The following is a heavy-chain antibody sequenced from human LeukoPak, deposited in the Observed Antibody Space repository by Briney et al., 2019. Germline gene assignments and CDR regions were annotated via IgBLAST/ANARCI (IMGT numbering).Heavy chain of an antibody. V-gene: IGHV3-23*01. CDR3: AKDPYSTRAYNWFDP. CDR1: GFTFSSYA. D-gene: IGHD2-21*01. J-gene: IGHJ5*02. CDR2: ISGSGGST. Sequence: TGGSLRLSCAASGFTFSSYAMSWVRQAPGKGLEWVSAISGSGGSTYYADSVKGRFTISRDNSKNTLYLQMNSLRAEDTAVYYCAKDPYSTRAYNWFDPWGQGTLVTVSS.